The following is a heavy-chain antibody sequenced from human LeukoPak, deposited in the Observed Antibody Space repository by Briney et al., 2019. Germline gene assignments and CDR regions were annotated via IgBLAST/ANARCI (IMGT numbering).Heavy chain of an antibody. CDR1: GGSLSSYY. D-gene: IGHD1-1*01. Sequence: SETLSLTCTVSGGSLSSYYWSWIRQPPGKGLEWIGYIYYSGSTNYNPSLKSRVTISVDTSKNQFSLKLSSVTAADTAAYYCAREGTTAPGEDYFDYWGQGTLVTVSS. V-gene: IGHV4-59*01. CDR2: IYYSGST. CDR3: AREGTTAPGEDYFDY. J-gene: IGHJ4*02.